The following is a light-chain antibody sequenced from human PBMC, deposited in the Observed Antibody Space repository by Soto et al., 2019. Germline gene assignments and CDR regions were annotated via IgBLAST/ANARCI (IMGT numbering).Light chain of an antibody. Sequence: VVLTQSPGILYLSPGERATLSCRASQPVGRSYLAWYQQNPGQPPRLLIFGTSTRATGIPDRFSGGGSGTEFTLTISRLDPEDFAVCYCQQYDSTPPWTFGQGTRVEVK. V-gene: IGKV3-20*01. CDR1: QPVGRSY. CDR3: QQYDSTPPWT. J-gene: IGKJ1*01. CDR2: GTS.